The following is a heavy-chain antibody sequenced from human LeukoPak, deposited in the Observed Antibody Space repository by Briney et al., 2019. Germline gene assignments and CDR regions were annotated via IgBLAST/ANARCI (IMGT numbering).Heavy chain of an antibody. CDR3: ASPVFSRGYSGYDYSNFDY. Sequence: ASVKVSCKASGGTFSSYAISWVRQAPGQGLEWMGRIIPILGIANYAQKFQGRVTITADKSTSTAYMELSSLRSEDTAVYYCASPVFSRGYSGYDYSNFDYWGQGTLVTVSS. J-gene: IGHJ4*02. CDR1: GGTFSSYA. CDR2: IIPILGIA. V-gene: IGHV1-69*04. D-gene: IGHD5-12*01.